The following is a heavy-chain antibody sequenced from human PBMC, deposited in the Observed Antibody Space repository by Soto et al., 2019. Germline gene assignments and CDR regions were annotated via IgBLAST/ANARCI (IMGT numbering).Heavy chain of an antibody. V-gene: IGHV3-30*02. J-gene: IGHJ4*02. CDR3: AIVRVADSPLDH. CDR2: ISYDGSDI. D-gene: IGHD3-10*02. Sequence: PGGSLRLSCAGSGFIFSNYGTHWVRQAPGKGLEWVAFISYDGSDILYADSVKGRFTISRDNSKSTLFLHMNRPRAEDTAVYFCAIVRVADSPLDHWGQGSLVTVSS. CDR1: GFIFSNYG.